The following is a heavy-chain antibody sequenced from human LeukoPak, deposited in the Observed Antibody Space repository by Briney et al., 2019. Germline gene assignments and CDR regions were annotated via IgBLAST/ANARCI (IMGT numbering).Heavy chain of an antibody. Sequence: PGGSLRLSCAASGFTFSDSDIHWVRQASGKGLEWVGRITTKRSNYATAYTASEKGRFTISRHDSENTAYLQMNSLKTEDTALYYCTTYRSGHYWGQGTLVTVSS. V-gene: IGHV3-73*01. CDR1: GFTFSDSD. CDR3: TTYRSGHY. J-gene: IGHJ4*02. CDR2: ITTKRSNYAT. D-gene: IGHD6-19*01.